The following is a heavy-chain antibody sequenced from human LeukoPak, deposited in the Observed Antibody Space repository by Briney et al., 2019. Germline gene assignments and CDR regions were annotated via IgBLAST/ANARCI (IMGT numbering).Heavy chain of an antibody. J-gene: IGHJ4*02. CDR1: GFTVSSYC. CDR2: ISSSSYV. CDR3: ARVRDYGAVDY. V-gene: IGHV3-21*01. D-gene: IGHD4-17*01. Sequence: PGGSLRLSCAASGFTVSSYCMEWVRQAPGKGLEWVSSISSSSYVYYADSVKGRFPISRDNAKNSLYPQMNSLRAEDTAVYYCARVRDYGAVDYWGQGTLVTVSS.